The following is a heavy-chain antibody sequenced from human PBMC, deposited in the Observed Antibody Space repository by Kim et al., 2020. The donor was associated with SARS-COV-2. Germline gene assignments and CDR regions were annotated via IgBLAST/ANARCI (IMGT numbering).Heavy chain of an antibody. J-gene: IGHJ5*02. CDR3: ARGLTYCDGDCP. CDR1: GFTFSTHY. D-gene: IGHD2-21*02. Sequence: GGSLRLSCAATGFTFSTHYMHWVRQAPGKGLECVSSITRSTGSIFYADSVKVRFTISRDNAKNSLYLQMDSLRDEDTAVYYCARGLTYCDGDCPWGQGTLVTVSS. V-gene: IGHV3-48*02. CDR2: ITRSTGSI.